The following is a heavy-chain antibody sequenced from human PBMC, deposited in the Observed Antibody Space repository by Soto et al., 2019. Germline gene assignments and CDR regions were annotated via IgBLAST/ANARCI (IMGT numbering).Heavy chain of an antibody. CDR1: GGSISSGGYY. V-gene: IGHV4-31*02. Sequence: QVQLQESGPGLVKPSQTLSLTCTVSGGSISSGGYYWSWIRQHPGKGLEWIGYIYYSANTHYNPSLTSRVTISADTSKNQFSLKLSSVTAADTAVYYCARSGGNSYYYGMDVWGQGTTVTVSS. CDR3: ARSGGNSYYYGMDV. J-gene: IGHJ6*02. D-gene: IGHD3-10*01. CDR2: IYYSANT.